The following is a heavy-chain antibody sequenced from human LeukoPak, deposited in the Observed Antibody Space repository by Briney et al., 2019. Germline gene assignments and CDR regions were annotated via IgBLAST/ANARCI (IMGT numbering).Heavy chain of an antibody. CDR2: IYPGDSDT. D-gene: IGHD3-22*01. J-gene: IGHJ5*02. CDR3: ARHSDSSGYYYLNWFDP. CDR1: GYSFTSYW. Sequence: GESLKISCKGSGYSFTSYWIGWVRQMPGKGLEWMGIIYPGDSDTRYSPSFQGQDTISADKSISTAYLQWSSLKASDTVMYYCARHSDSSGYYYLNWFDPWGQGTLVTVSS. V-gene: IGHV5-51*01.